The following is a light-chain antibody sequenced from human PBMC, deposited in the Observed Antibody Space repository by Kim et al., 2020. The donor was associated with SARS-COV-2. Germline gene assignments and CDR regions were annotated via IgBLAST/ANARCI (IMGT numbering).Light chain of an antibody. J-gene: IGKJ2*01. V-gene: IGKV3-15*01. CDR2: AAS. CDR3: QQYNNWPFT. CDR1: QSVSSI. Sequence: SVSPGERATLSCRASQSVSSILAWYQQKPGQAPRLLIYAASTRATGIPARFSGTGSGTEFTLTISSLQSEDFAIYYCQQYNNWPFTLGQGTKLEIK.